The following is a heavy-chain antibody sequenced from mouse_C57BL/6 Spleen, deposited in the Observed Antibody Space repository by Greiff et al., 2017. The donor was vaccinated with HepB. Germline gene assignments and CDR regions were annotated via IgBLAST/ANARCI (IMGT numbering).Heavy chain of an antibody. D-gene: IGHD2-2*01. CDR2: IRNKANGYTT. CDR3: ARYTIYYGYEGYFDV. CDR1: GFTFTDYY. J-gene: IGHJ1*03. V-gene: IGHV7-3*01. Sequence: EVKVVESGGGLVQPGGSLSLSCAASGFTFTDYYMSWVRQPPGKALEWLGFIRNKANGYTTEYSASVKGRFTISRDNSQSILYLQMNALRAEDSATYYCARYTIYYGYEGYFDVWGTGTTVTVSS.